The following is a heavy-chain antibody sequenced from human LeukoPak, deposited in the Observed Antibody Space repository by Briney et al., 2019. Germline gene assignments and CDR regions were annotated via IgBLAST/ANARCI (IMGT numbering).Heavy chain of an antibody. Sequence: HPGGTLRLSCAASGFTFSSYGMSWVRQAPGKGLEWVSAISGSGGSTYYADSVKGRFTISRDISRNTLYLQMNSLRVEDTAVYYCARGPPTTSSWKRTFDYWGRGTLVTVSS. D-gene: IGHD6-13*01. J-gene: IGHJ4*02. V-gene: IGHV3-23*01. CDR1: GFTFSSYG. CDR2: ISGSGGST. CDR3: ARGPPTTSSWKRTFDY.